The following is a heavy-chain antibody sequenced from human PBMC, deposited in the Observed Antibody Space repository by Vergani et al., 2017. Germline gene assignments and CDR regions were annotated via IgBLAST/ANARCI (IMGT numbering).Heavy chain of an antibody. J-gene: IGHJ6*03. V-gene: IGHV4-39*01. Sequence: QLQLQESGPGLVKPSETLSLTCTVSGGSISSSSYYWGWIRQPPGKGLEWIGSIYYSGSTYYNPSLKSRVTISVDTSKNQFSLKLSSVTAADTAVCYCASTQMMNHYYYYYMDVWGKGTTVTVSS. CDR3: ASTQMMNHYYYYYMDV. CDR1: GGSISSSSYY. CDR2: IYYSGST. D-gene: IGHD1-14*01.